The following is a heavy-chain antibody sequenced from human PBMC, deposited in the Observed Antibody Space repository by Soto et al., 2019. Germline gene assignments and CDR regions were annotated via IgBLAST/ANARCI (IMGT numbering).Heavy chain of an antibody. D-gene: IGHD3-22*01. Sequence: ASVKVSCKASGYTFTSYAMHWVRQAPGQRLEWMGWINAGNGNTKYSQKFQGRVTITRDTSASTAYMELSSLRSEDTAVYYCASSAFYYDSSGYYYSWFDPWGQGTLVTVS. CDR2: INAGNGNT. V-gene: IGHV1-3*01. J-gene: IGHJ5*02. CDR1: GYTFTSYA. CDR3: ASSAFYYDSSGYYYSWFDP.